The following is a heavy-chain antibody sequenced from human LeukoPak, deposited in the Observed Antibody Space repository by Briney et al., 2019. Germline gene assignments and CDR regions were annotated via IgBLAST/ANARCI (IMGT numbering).Heavy chain of an antibody. CDR2: ISGSGAST. CDR1: GFTFSSYV. Sequence: GGSLRLSCAASGFTFSSYVMTWVRQAPGKGLEWVAAISGSGASTFYADSVKGRFTFSRDNSKNTLYLQMNSLRDEDTAVYYCAKDRVASDIWGQGTMVTVSS. V-gene: IGHV3-23*01. J-gene: IGHJ3*02. CDR3: AKDRVASDI.